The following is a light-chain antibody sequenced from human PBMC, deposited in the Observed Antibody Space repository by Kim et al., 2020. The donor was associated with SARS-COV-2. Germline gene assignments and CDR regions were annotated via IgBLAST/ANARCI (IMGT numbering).Light chain of an antibody. CDR2: HTS. CDR1: TGAVTSGHY. J-gene: IGLJ3*02. V-gene: IGLV7-46*01. Sequence: PGGTVTLTCGSSTGAVTSGHYPYWFQQNPGQAPRTLIYHTSNKQSWTPARFSGSLVEGKAALTLSGAQPEDEAEYYCLLSYSGARVFGGGTQLTVL. CDR3: LLSYSGARV.